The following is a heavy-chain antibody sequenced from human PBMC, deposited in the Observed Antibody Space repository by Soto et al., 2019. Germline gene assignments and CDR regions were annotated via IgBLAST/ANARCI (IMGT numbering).Heavy chain of an antibody. Sequence: PSETLSLTCTVSGGSIRGYYWSWIRQTPGKGLEWIGQIYYTGSTNYNPSLKSRVTISVDTSKKHFYLKLSSVTAGDTAMYYCAMTNTTLYNWFDFWGQGTQVTVSS. D-gene: IGHD1-1*01. V-gene: IGHV4-59*08. CDR1: GGSIRGYY. J-gene: IGHJ5*01. CDR3: AMTNTTLYNWFDF. CDR2: IYYTGST.